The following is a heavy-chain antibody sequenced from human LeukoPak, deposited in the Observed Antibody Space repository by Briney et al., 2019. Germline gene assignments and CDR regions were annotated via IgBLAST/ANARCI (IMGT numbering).Heavy chain of an antibody. V-gene: IGHV4-38-2*02. CDR3: ARGYWEYYFDY. J-gene: IGHJ4*02. Sequence: SETLSLTCTVSGYSISSGYCWGWIRQPPGKLLEWIGSIHHSVGTYYNPSLKSRVTISVDTSKNQFSLKLSPVTAADTAVYYCARGYWEYYFDYWGQGTLVSVSS. CDR2: IHHSVGT. D-gene: IGHD2-8*02. CDR1: GYSISSGYC.